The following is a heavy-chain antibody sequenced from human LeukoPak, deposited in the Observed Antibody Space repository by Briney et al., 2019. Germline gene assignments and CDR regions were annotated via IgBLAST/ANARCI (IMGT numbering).Heavy chain of an antibody. CDR3: TSDSGRLVVT. D-gene: IGHD3-22*01. CDR1: GLTFSDAW. J-gene: IGHJ4*02. Sequence: GGSLRLSCAASGLTFSDAWMSWVRQAPGKGLECVGRIRSNTDGGTTDYAAPVRGRFTISRDDSKNTLYLQMNTLKTEDAAVYYCTSDSGRLVVTWGQGTLVTVSS. V-gene: IGHV3-15*01. CDR2: IRSNTDGGTT.